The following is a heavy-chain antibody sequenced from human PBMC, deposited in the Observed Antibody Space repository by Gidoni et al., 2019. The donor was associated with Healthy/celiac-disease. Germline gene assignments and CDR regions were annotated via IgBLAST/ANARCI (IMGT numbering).Heavy chain of an antibody. CDR2: ISYDGSNK. CDR3: ARAPRRVAPHFYYGMDV. D-gene: IGHD2-21*01. Sequence: ESGGGVVQPGRSLRLSCAASGFTFSSYAMHWVRQAPGKGLEWVAVISYDGSNKYYADSVKGRFTISRDNSKNTLYLQMNSLRAEDTAVYYCARAPRRVAPHFYYGMDVWGQGTTVTVSS. J-gene: IGHJ6*02. CDR1: GFTFSSYA. V-gene: IGHV3-30-3*01.